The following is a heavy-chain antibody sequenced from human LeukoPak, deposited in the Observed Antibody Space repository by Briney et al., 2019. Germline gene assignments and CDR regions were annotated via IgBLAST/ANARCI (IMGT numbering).Heavy chain of an antibody. CDR3: ARARYFDPGSIVDP. CDR2: IYYSGST. V-gene: IGHV4-61*01. J-gene: IGHJ5*02. Sequence: SETPSLTCTVSGGSVSSGSYYWSWMRQPPGKGLEWIGYIYYSGSTNYNPSLKSRVTISVDTSKNRFSLKLSSVTAADTAVYYCARARYFDPGSIVDPWGQGTLVTVSS. CDR1: GGSVSSGSYY. D-gene: IGHD3-9*01.